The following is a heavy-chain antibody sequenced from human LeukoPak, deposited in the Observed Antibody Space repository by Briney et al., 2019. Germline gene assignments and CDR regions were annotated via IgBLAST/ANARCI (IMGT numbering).Heavy chain of an antibody. D-gene: IGHD4-23*01. CDR3: ARDRWFDAFDI. CDR2: INTNTGNP. J-gene: IGHJ3*02. CDR1: GYTFTSYG. Sequence: ASVKVSCKASGYTFTSYGMNWVRQAPGQGHEWIGLINTNTGNPTYAQGFTGRVVFSLVTCVSKAYLQISSLKAEDTAVYYCARDRWFDAFDIWGQGTMVTVSS. V-gene: IGHV7-4-1*02.